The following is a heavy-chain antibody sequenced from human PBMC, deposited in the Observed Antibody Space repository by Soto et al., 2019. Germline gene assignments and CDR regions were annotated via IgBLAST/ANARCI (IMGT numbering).Heavy chain of an antibody. V-gene: IGHV4-39*02. CDR2: IYFTGTS. CDR1: GGSLSSGSFF. Sequence: SETLSLTCTVSGGSLSSGSFFWGWIRQPPGKGLEWIGHIYFTGTSSYSPSLKSRVTMFVDTSKNNFSLTLTSVTAADTAVYYCVRWEAVAGSQFDFWGQGTLVTVS. D-gene: IGHD6-19*01. CDR3: VRWEAVAGSQFDF. J-gene: IGHJ4*02.